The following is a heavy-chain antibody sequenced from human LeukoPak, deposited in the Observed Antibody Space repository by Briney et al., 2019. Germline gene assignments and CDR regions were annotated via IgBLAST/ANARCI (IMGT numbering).Heavy chain of an antibody. D-gene: IGHD6-19*01. CDR1: GYTFAGYY. J-gene: IGHJ6*03. CDR3: ARDLRYSSGWSASGMDV. Sequence: GASVKVSCKTSGYTFAGYYMHWVRQAPGQGLEWMGWINPNSGGTNYAQKFQGRVTMTRDTSISTAYMELSRLRSDDTAVHYCARDLRYSSGWSASGMDVWGKGTTVTISS. V-gene: IGHV1-2*02. CDR2: INPNSGGT.